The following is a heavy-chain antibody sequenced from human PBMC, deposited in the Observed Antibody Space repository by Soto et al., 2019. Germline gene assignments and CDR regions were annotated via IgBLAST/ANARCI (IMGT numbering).Heavy chain of an antibody. CDR2: IYYSGST. CDR3: ARTVWLGAFDI. CDR1: GGSISSGGYY. J-gene: IGHJ3*02. D-gene: IGHD3-16*01. Sequence: PSETLSLTCTVSGGSISSGGYYWSWIRQHPGKGLEWIGYIYYSGSTYYNPSLKSRVTISVDTSKNQFSLKLSSVTAADTAVYYCARTVWLGAFDIWGQGTMVTVSS. V-gene: IGHV4-31*03.